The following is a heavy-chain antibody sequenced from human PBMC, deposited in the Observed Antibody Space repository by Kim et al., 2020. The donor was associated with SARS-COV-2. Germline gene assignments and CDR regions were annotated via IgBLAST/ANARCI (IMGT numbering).Heavy chain of an antibody. CDR3: ARTLGFGELSFDP. D-gene: IGHD3-10*01. V-gene: IGHV3-30*07. J-gene: IGHJ5*02. Sequence: YTDCEEGRFPLSRDRQKNALYLQMNSVRAEDTAVYYCARTLGFGELSFDPWGQGTLVTVSS.